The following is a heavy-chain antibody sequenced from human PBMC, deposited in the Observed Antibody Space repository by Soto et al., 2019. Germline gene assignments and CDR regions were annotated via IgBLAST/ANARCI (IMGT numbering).Heavy chain of an antibody. J-gene: IGHJ5*02. CDR2: IYWDDDK. V-gene: IGHV2-5*02. CDR1: GFSLTTRGVG. Sequence: IFSKESGPTLVKPTQTLTLTCTFSGFSLTTRGVGVGWIRQPPGKALECLALIYWDDDKRYSPSLQSRLSITKDTSKNQVVLTMTNVDPVDTATYYCAHIPNYYQSDWFDPWGQGTLVSVSS. CDR3: AHIPNYYQSDWFDP. D-gene: IGHD3-10*01.